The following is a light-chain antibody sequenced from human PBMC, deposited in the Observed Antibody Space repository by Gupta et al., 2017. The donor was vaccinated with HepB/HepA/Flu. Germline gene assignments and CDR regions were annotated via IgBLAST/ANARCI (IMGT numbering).Light chain of an antibody. CDR3: QTWGTGIQV. Sequence: QVXLTQSPSASASLGASVXLTCTLSSGHINYAIAWHQQQPEKGPRFLMKLSSDGSHSRGDGIPDRFSGSSSGTERYLTISSLQSEDEADYYCQTWGTGIQVFGGGTKLTVL. CDR1: SGHINYA. J-gene: IGLJ2*01. CDR2: LSSDGSH. V-gene: IGLV4-69*01.